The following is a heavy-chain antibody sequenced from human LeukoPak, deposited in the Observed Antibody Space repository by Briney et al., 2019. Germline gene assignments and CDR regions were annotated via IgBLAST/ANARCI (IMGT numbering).Heavy chain of an antibody. CDR3: ARDADYYDSSGLKTNWFDP. J-gene: IGHJ5*02. V-gene: IGHV4-34*01. D-gene: IGHD3-22*01. Sequence: SSETLSLTCAVYGGSFSGYYWSWIRQPPGKGLEWIGEINHSGSTNYNPSLKSRVTISVDTSKNQFSLKLSSVTAADTAVYYCARDADYYDSSGLKTNWFDPWGQGTLVTVSS. CDR2: INHSGST. CDR1: GGSFSGYY.